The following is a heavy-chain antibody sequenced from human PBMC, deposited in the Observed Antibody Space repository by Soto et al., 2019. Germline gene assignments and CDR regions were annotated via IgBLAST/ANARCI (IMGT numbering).Heavy chain of an antibody. CDR2: ILPIFGSP. J-gene: IGHJ6*02. CDR1: GGNFRRYA. V-gene: IGHV1-69*01. D-gene: IGHD2-2*01. Sequence: QLQLVQSGGEVKRPGSSVKVSCKASGGNFRRYAISWVRQAPGQGLEWMGGILPIFGSPSHAQKFRDRVTITADESTSTAYLELTSLTSEDTAIYYCVFGDCTSSSCSYYFYGLDVWGQGTTVTVSS. CDR3: VFGDCTSSSCSYYFYGLDV.